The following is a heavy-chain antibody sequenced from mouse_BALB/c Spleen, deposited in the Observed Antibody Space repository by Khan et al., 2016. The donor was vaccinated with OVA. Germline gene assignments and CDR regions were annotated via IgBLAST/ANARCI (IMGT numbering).Heavy chain of an antibody. CDR1: GYTFTNYG. Sequence: QIQLVQSGPELKKPGETVKISCKASGYTFTNYGMNWVKQTPGKGLKWMGWINPYTGEPTYADDFQGRFAYSLDTSASTAYLQLNNLKNGDTATYFGASGGYRYFDVWGAGTTVTVSS. CDR3: ASGGYRYFDV. V-gene: IGHV9-3-1*01. J-gene: IGHJ1*01. D-gene: IGHD1-1*02. CDR2: INPYTGEP.